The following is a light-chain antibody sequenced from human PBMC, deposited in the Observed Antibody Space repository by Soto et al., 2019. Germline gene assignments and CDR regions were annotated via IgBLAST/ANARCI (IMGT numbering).Light chain of an antibody. V-gene: IGKV1-5*01. J-gene: IGKJ4*01. Sequence: DIQMTQSPSTLSASVGDRVTITCRASQSISNSLAWYQQKPGKAPKLLIYDASSLRSGVPSRFSGSGSGTDFTLTISSLQPEDFAVYYCQQRSNWPLTFGGGTKVDIK. CDR1: QSISNS. CDR3: QQRSNWPLT. CDR2: DAS.